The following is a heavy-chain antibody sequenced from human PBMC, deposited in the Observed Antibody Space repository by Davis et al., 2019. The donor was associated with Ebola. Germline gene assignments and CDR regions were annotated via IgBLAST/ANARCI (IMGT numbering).Heavy chain of an antibody. CDR3: ARDSSFYSSSPYYGMDV. CDR2: IIPLFGTA. J-gene: IGHJ6*02. Sequence: AASVQVSCKASGYTFTSYGISWVRQAPGQGLEWMGGIIPLFGTANYAQKFQGRVTITADESTSTAYMELSSLRSEDTAVYYCARDSSFYSSSPYYGMDVWGQGTTVTVSS. D-gene: IGHD6-6*01. V-gene: IGHV1-69*13. CDR1: GYTFTSYG.